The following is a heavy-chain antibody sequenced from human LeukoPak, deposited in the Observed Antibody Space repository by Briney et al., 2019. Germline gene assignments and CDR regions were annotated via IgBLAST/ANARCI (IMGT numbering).Heavy chain of an antibody. D-gene: IGHD6-13*01. J-gene: IGHJ6*02. V-gene: IGHV4-34*01. Sequence: PSETLSLTCAVYGGSFSGYYWSWIRQPPGKGLEWIGEINHSGGTNYNPSLKSRVTISVDTSKNQFSLKLSSVTAADTAVYYCARTRPGIAAAGPYYYYGMDVWGQGTTVTVSS. CDR2: INHSGGT. CDR1: GGSFSGYY. CDR3: ARTRPGIAAAGPYYYYGMDV.